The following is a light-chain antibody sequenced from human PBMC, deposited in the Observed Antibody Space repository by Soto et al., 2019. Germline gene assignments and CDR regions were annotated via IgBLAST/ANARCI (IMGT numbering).Light chain of an antibody. J-gene: IGLJ3*02. CDR3: SSHAGNNNWGV. V-gene: IGLV2-8*01. CDR1: SSDIGGYNF. CDR2: EVS. Sequence: QSALTQPPSASGSPGQSVTISCTGTSSDIGGYNFVSWYQQHPGKAPKLMIYEVSKRPSGVPDRFSGPKSGNTASLTVSGLQGEDEAAYYCSSHAGNNNWGVFGGGTKLTVL.